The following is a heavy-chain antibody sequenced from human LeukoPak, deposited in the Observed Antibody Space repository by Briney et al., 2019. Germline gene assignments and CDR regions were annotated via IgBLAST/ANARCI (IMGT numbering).Heavy chain of an antibody. CDR2: IIPIFGTA. CDR1: GGTFSSYA. CDR3: ARALPYCSSTSCQGRWFDP. J-gene: IGHJ5*02. V-gene: IGHV1-69*05. Sequence: GASVKVSCKASGGTFSSYAISWVRQAPGQGLEWMGGIIPIFGTANYAQKFQGRVTITTDESTSTPYMELSSLRSEDTAVYYCARALPYCSSTSCQGRWFDPWGQGTLVTVSS. D-gene: IGHD2-2*01.